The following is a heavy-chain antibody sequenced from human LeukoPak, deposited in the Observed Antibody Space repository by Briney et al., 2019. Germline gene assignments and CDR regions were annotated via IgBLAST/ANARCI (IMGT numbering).Heavy chain of an antibody. CDR3: AKVGDNTGYRYFDD. CDR1: GFNLIGYS. V-gene: IGHV3-48*04. J-gene: IGHJ4*02. CDR2: INSSSGTI. D-gene: IGHD3-22*01. Sequence: GGSLLLSCAASGFNLIGYSMNWVRPAPGKGLEWVSYINSSSGTIIYAYSVKGRFTISNDNAKNSLYLQKNSLRAEDTAVYYCAKVGDNTGYRYFDDGGQGTLVTVSA.